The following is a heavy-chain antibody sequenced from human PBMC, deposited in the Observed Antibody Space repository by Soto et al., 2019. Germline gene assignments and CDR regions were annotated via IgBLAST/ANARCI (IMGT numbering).Heavy chain of an antibody. V-gene: IGHV4-31*03. Sequence: QVQLQESGPGLVKPSETLSLTCTVSGGSITRGGYYWSGIRQHPGKGLEWIGYIYNSGTTYYNPSLKSRVTISVDTSKNQFSLKLTSVTAADTAVYYCARDPAPWGQGTLVTVSS. CDR2: IYNSGTT. CDR1: GGSITRGGYY. CDR3: ARDPAP. J-gene: IGHJ5*02.